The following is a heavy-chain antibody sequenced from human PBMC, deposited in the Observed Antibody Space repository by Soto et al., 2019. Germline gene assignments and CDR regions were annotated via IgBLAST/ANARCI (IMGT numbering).Heavy chain of an antibody. D-gene: IGHD2-15*01. CDR2: IVVGSGNT. CDR3: AAGVCSGGSCYSVGDC. CDR1: GFTFTSSA. V-gene: IGHV1-58*01. Sequence: QMQLVQSGPEVKKPGTSVKVSCKASGFTFTSSAVQWVRQARGQRLEWIGWIVVGSGNTNYAQKFQERVTITRDMSTSTAYMELSSLRSEDTAVYYCAAGVCSGGSCYSVGDCWGQGTLVTVSS. J-gene: IGHJ4*02.